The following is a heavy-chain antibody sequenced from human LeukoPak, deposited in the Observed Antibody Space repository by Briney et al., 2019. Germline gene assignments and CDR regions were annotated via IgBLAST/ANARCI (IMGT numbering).Heavy chain of an antibody. D-gene: IGHD2-21*01. J-gene: IGHJ4*02. V-gene: IGHV1-69*13. CDR2: IIPIFGTA. CDR1: GGTFSSYA. Sequence: WASVKVSCKASGGTFSSYAISWVRQAPGQGLEWMGGIIPIFGTANYAQKFQGRVTITADESTSTAYMELSSLRSEDTAVYYCARGRPYEVMLDYWGQGTLVTVSS. CDR3: ARGRPYEVMLDY.